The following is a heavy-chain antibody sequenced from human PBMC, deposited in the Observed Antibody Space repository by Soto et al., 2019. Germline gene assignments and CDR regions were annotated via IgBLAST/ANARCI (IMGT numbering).Heavy chain of an antibody. Sequence: GGSLRLSCAGSGFPFRTYGMVWVRQPPGKGLEWVAVISFDESTKYYADSVKGRFTISRDNSKNTVYLQMNSLTSGDTAFYYCAKDRGGSGSFEHWGRGTLVTVSS. CDR1: GFPFRTYG. V-gene: IGHV3-30*18. J-gene: IGHJ4*02. D-gene: IGHD3-10*01. CDR3: AKDRGGSGSFEH. CDR2: ISFDESTK.